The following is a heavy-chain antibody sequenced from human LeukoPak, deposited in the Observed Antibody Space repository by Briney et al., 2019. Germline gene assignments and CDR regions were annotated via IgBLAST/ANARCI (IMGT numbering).Heavy chain of an antibody. Sequence: ASVKVSCKASGYTFSGYYMHWVRQAPGQGLAWMGLINPNSGGTNYAQKFQGRVTMTRDTYISTAYMELSRLRSDDTAVYYCARDIAYCSSTSCYVGAFDIWGQRTMVTVSS. CDR3: ARDIAYCSSTSCYVGAFDI. J-gene: IGHJ3*02. CDR1: GYTFSGYY. D-gene: IGHD2-2*01. V-gene: IGHV1-2*02. CDR2: INPNSGGT.